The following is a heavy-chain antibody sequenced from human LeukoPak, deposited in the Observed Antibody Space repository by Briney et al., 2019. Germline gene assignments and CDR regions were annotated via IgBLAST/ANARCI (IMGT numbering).Heavy chain of an antibody. V-gene: IGHV3-21*01. CDR1: GFTFSSYS. D-gene: IGHD1-7*01. CDR2: ISGSSSYI. J-gene: IGHJ4*02. Sequence: GGSLRLSCAASGFTFSSYSVNWVRQAPGKGLEWVSYISGSSSYIHYADSVKGRFTISRDNAKNSLYLQMNSLRAEDTAVYHCARDPPGELRPGNYFDHWGQGALVTVSS. CDR3: ARDPPGELRPGNYFDH.